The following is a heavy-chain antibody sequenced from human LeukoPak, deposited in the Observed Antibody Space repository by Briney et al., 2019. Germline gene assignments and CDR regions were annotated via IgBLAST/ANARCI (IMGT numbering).Heavy chain of an antibody. CDR2: IYYSGST. CDR1: GGSISSSSYY. V-gene: IGHV4-39*01. CDR3: ARQRSTFGFDY. D-gene: IGHD2/OR15-2a*01. J-gene: IGHJ4*02. Sequence: SETLSLTCTVSGGSISSSSYYWGWIRQPPGKGLEWIGGIYYSGSTYYNPSLKSRVTISVDTSKNQFSLKLSSVTAADTAVHYCARQRSTFGFDYWGQGTLVTVSS.